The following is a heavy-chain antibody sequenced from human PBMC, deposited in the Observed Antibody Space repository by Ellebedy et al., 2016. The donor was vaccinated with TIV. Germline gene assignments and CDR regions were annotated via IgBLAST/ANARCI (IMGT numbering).Heavy chain of an antibody. CDR2: LTTGGVT. CDR1: GFTFSTYA. J-gene: IGHJ3*02. Sequence: AGESLKISCVVSGFTFSTYAMRWFRQAPGKGLEWVSALTTGGVTFYADSVKGRFTISRDNAKISLYLQMNSLTAEDTAVYYCASGAYDIWGQGTKVTVSS. CDR3: ASGAYDI. V-gene: IGHV3/OR16-10*01.